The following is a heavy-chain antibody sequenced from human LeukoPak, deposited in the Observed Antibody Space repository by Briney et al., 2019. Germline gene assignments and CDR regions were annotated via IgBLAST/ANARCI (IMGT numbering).Heavy chain of an antibody. V-gene: IGHV3-30*03. D-gene: IGHD2-15*01. J-gene: IGHJ4*02. CDR3: ATDGYCSGGNCYAGHFHY. CDR1: EFSFRSYG. Sequence: GGSLRLSCAASEFSFRSYGMNWVRQAPGKGLEWVALISYDGTNDYYVDSVSGRFTVSRDNSKNTLSLQMNSLRGEDTALYYCATDGYCSGGNCYAGHFHYWGQGTLVTVSS. CDR2: ISYDGTND.